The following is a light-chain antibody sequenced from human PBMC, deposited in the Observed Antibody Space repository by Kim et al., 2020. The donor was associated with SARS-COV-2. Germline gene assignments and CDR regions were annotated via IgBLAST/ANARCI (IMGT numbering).Light chain of an antibody. CDR3: QTWYTDTPVI. Sequence: SYELTQPPSVSVSPGQTASITCSADKLGDRYVCWYQQRPGQSPVLIIYQDAKRPSGIPERFSASNSGNTATLTISGTQATDEADYYCQTWYTDTPVIFGGGTKVTVL. V-gene: IGLV3-1*01. CDR1: KLGDRY. CDR2: QDA. J-gene: IGLJ2*01.